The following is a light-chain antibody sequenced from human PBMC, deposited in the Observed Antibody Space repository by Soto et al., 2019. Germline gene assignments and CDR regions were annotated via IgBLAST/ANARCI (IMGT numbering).Light chain of an antibody. CDR1: SSDVGGYNY. J-gene: IGLJ1*01. CDR3: SSYSGSSNV. V-gene: IGLV2-8*01. CDR2: EVN. Sequence: QSALTQPPSASGSPGQSVSISCTRTSSDVGGYNYVSWYQQHPGKAPKLMIYEVNKRPSGAPDRFSGSKSGNTASLTVSGLQAEDEADYYCSSYSGSSNVFAAGTNVTVL.